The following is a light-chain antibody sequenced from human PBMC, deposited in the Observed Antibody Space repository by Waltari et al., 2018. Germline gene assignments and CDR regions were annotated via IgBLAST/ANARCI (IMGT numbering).Light chain of an antibody. CDR2: AAS. V-gene: IGKV1-39*01. CDR3: QQSYSTPRT. CDR1: QSISSY. J-gene: IGKJ1*01. Sequence: DIQMTQSPSSLSASVGDRVTLTCRASQSISSYLNWYQPKPGKAPKLLIYAASSLQSGGPSRFSGSGSGTDFTLTISSLQPEDFATYYCQQSYSTPRTFGQGTKVEIK.